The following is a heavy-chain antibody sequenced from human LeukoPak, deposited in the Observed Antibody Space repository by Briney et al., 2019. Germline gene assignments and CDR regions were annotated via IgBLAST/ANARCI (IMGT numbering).Heavy chain of an antibody. D-gene: IGHD3-16*02. CDR3: SSLTSLGYYFDY. V-gene: IGHV4-34*01. CDR2: INHSGST. CDR1: GGSFSGYY. J-gene: IGHJ4*02. Sequence: SETLSLTCAVYGGSFSGYYWSWIRQPPGKGLEWIGEINHSGSTNYNPSLKSRVTISVDTSKNQFSLKLSSVTAADTAVYYCSSLTSLGYYFDYWGQGNLVTVSS.